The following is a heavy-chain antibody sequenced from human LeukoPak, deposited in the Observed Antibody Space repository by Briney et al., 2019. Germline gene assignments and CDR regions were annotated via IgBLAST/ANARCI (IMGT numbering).Heavy chain of an antibody. J-gene: IGHJ4*02. Sequence: GGSLRLSCAAPGFTFSSYEMNWVRQAPGKGLEWISYISSSGSTIYYADSVKGRFTMSRDNAKNSLYLQMNSLRAEDTAVYFCARVGALSSSWLLYWGQGTLVTVSS. CDR2: ISSSGSTI. D-gene: IGHD6-13*01. V-gene: IGHV3-48*03. CDR3: ARVGALSSSWLLY. CDR1: GFTFSSYE.